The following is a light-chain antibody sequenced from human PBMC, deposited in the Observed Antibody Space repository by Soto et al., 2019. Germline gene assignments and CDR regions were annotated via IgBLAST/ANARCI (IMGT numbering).Light chain of an antibody. CDR1: QSIGSNY. V-gene: IGKV3-20*01. Sequence: EIVLTQTPGTLSLSPGERATLSCRASQSIGSNYLAWYQQKPGQAPRLLIYIASSRATGIPDRFSGSGSGTDFTLTISRMEPEDCAVYYCQQSGSSPWTFGQGTKVEI. CDR3: QQSGSSPWT. J-gene: IGKJ1*01. CDR2: IAS.